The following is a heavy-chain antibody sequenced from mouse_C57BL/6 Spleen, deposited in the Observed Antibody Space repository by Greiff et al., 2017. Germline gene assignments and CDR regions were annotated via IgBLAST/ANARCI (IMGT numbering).Heavy chain of an antibody. CDR3: ALYDSYYAMDY. Sequence: QVQLKESGAELVKPGASVKMSCKASGYTFTSYWITWVKQRPGQGLEWIGDIYPGSGSTNYNEKFKSKATLTVDTSSSTAYMQLSSLTSEDSAVYYCALYDSYYAMDYWGQGTSVTVSS. CDR1: GYTFTSYW. V-gene: IGHV1-55*01. J-gene: IGHJ4*01. D-gene: IGHD2-3*01. CDR2: IYPGSGST.